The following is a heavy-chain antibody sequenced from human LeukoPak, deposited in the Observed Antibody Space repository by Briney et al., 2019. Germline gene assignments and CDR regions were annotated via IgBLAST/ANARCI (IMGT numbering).Heavy chain of an antibody. Sequence: GGSLRLSCTASGFTFGDYAMSWVRQAPGKGLEWVGFIRSKAYGGTTEYAASVKGRFTISRDDSKSIAYLQMNSLKTEDTAVYYCTRVVRSGGLNFDYWGQGTLVTVSS. CDR1: GFTFGDYA. D-gene: IGHD1-26*01. CDR2: IRSKAYGGTT. CDR3: TRVVRSGGLNFDY. J-gene: IGHJ4*02. V-gene: IGHV3-49*04.